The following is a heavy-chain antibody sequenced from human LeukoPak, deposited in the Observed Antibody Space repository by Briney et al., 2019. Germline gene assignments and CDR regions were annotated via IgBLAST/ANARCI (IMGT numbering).Heavy chain of an antibody. Sequence: ASVKVSCKASGYTFTSYDINWVRQATGQGLEWMGWMNPNSGNTGYAQKFQGRVTMTRNTSISTAYMELSSLRSEDTAVYYCARHRDQGLRYCSSISCYKGYYYGMDVWGQGTTVTVSS. CDR3: ARHRDQGLRYCSSISCYKGYYYGMDV. V-gene: IGHV1-8*01. CDR2: MNPNSGNT. J-gene: IGHJ6*02. D-gene: IGHD2-2*01. CDR1: GYTFTSYD.